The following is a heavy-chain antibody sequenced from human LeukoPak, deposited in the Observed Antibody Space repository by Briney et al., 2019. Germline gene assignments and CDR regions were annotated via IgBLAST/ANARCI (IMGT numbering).Heavy chain of an antibody. V-gene: IGHV3-15*01. CDR2: ILSKGSGGTT. CDR3: TTDRQVGAKGQDY. J-gene: IGHJ4*02. D-gene: IGHD1-26*01. CDR1: GLTFSDAW. Sequence: GGSLRLSCAVSGLTFSDAWMTWVRQAPGKGLEWVGRILSKGSGGTTEYAAPVKGRFTISRDDSKNTLYLQMNSLKTEDTAVYYCTTDRQVGAKGQDYWGQGTLVTVSS.